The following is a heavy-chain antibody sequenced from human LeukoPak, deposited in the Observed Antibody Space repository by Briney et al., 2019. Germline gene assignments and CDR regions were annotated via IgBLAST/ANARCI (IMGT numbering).Heavy chain of an antibody. CDR2: IYYSGST. CDR3: ARGPTVTTWSEDLYYYYGMDV. J-gene: IGHJ6*02. D-gene: IGHD4-17*01. Sequence: KASETLSLTCTVSGGSISSSSDYWGWIRQAPGKGLEWIGYIYYSGSTYYNPSLKSRVTISVDTSKNQFSLKLSSVTAADTAVYYCARGPTVTTWSEDLYYYYGMDVWGQGTTVTVSS. V-gene: IGHV4-31*02. CDR1: GGSISSSSDY.